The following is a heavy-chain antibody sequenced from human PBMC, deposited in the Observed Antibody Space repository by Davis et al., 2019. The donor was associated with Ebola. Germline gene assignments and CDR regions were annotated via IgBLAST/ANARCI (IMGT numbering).Heavy chain of an antibody. V-gene: IGHV1-46*01. CDR3: ARDRNTMVRGDYFDY. D-gene: IGHD3-10*01. J-gene: IGHJ4*02. CDR2: INPSGGST. CDR1: GYTFTSYY. Sequence: ASVKVSCKASGYTFTSYYMHWVRQAPGQGLEWMGIINPSGGSTSYAQKYQGRVTMTRDTSTSTVYMELSSLRSEDTAVYYCARDRNTMVRGDYFDYWGQGTLVTVSS.